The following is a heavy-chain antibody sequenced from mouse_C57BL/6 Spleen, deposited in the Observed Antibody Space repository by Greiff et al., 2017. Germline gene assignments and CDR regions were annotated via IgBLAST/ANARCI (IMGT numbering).Heavy chain of an antibody. V-gene: IGHV1-22*01. Sequence: VQLKESGPELVKPGASVKMSCKASGYTFTDYNMHWVKQSHGKSLEWIGYINPNNGGTSYNQKFKGKATLTVNKSSSTAYMELRSLTSEDSAVYYCARGGPYYYGSSPAWFAYWGQGTLVTVSA. D-gene: IGHD1-1*01. CDR2: INPNNGGT. J-gene: IGHJ3*01. CDR1: GYTFTDYN. CDR3: ARGGPYYYGSSPAWFAY.